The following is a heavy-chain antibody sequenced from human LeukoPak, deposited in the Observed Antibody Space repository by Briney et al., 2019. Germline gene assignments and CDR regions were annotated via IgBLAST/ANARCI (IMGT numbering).Heavy chain of an antibody. Sequence: PGRSLGLSCAASGFTFSSYGMHWVRQAPGKGLEWVAVIPYDGSNKYYADSVKGRFTISRDNSKNTLYLQMNSLRAEDTAVYYCAKDQYYYDSSGYTYFDYWGQGTLVTVSS. CDR3: AKDQYYYDSSGYTYFDY. CDR2: IPYDGSNK. CDR1: GFTFSSYG. J-gene: IGHJ4*02. D-gene: IGHD3-22*01. V-gene: IGHV3-30*18.